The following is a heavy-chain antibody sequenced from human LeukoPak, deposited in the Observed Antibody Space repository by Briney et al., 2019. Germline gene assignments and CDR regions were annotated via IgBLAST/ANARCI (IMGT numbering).Heavy chain of an antibody. CDR2: IYYSGST. CDR3: ARSHSVWTSFDY. CDR1: GGSISSYY. D-gene: IGHD3/OR15-3a*01. V-gene: IGHV4-59*01. J-gene: IGHJ4*02. Sequence: SETLSLTCTASGGSISSYYWSWIRQPPGKGLEWIGYIYYSGSTNYNPSLKSRVTISVDTSKNQFSLKLSSVTAADTAVYYCARSHSVWTSFDYWGQGTRVTVSS.